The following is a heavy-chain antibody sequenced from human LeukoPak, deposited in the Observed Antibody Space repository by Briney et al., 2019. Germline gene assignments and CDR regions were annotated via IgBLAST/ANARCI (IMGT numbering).Heavy chain of an antibody. CDR1: GFTFDDYG. V-gene: IGHV3-20*04. D-gene: IGHD5-12*01. CDR3: ARDLFGGGGYDLGEKNLFDY. CDR2: INWNGGST. Sequence: PGGSLRLSCAASGFTFDDYGMSWVRQAPGKGLEWVSGINWNGGSTGYADSVKGRFTISRDNAKNSLYLQMNSLRAEDTALYYCARDLFGGGGYDLGEKNLFDYWGQGTLVTVSS. J-gene: IGHJ4*02.